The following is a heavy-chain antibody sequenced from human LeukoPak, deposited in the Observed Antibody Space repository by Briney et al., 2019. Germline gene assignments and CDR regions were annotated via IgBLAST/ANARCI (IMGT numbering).Heavy chain of an antibody. CDR3: AKEVHKGVIRLPWFGP. D-gene: IGHD3-10*01. CDR1: GFTFDDYT. J-gene: IGHJ5*02. V-gene: IGHV3-43*01. CDR2: ISWDGGST. Sequence: PGGSLRLSCAASGFTFDDYTMHWVRQAPGKGLEWVSLISWDGGSTYYADSVKGRFTISRDNSKNSLYLQMNSLRTEDTALYYCAKEVHKGVIRLPWFGPWGQGTLVTVSS.